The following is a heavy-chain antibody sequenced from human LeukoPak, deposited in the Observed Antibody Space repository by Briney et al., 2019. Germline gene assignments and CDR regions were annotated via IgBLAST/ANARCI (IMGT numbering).Heavy chain of an antibody. J-gene: IGHJ4*02. Sequence: SQTLSLTCTVSGYAITSGGFSWNWIRQSPGKGLEWIGCIYDRGPAYYNPSLKSRFTISVDRPKNQFFLNVTSLTAADTAVYYCARDRSEDGPGGDYWGQGTLVTVSS. CDR2: IYDRGPA. CDR1: GYAITSGGFS. D-gene: IGHD2-15*01. V-gene: IGHV4-30-2*06. CDR3: ARDRSEDGPGGDY.